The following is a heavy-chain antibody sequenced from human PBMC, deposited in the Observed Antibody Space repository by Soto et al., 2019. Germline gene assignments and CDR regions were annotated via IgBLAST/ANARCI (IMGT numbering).Heavy chain of an antibody. D-gene: IGHD3-22*01. J-gene: IGHJ4*02. CDR1: GFTFSSYA. Sequence: GGSLRLSCAASGFTFSSYAMSWVRQAPGKGLEWVSAISSSGGSTYYADSVKGRFTISRDNSKNTLYLQMNSLRAEDTAVYYCAKDYYDSSGYYPGDYWGQGTLVTVSS. CDR3: AKDYYDSSGYYPGDY. CDR2: ISSSGGST. V-gene: IGHV3-23*01.